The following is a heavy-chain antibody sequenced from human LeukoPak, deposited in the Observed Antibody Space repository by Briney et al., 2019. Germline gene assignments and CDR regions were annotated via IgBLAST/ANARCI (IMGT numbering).Heavy chain of an antibody. CDR3: AEDLSWYSYGPNWFDP. J-gene: IGHJ5*02. D-gene: IGHD5-18*01. CDR2: ISGSGGST. V-gene: IGHV3-23*01. CDR1: GFTFSSYG. Sequence: PGGSLRLSCAASGFTFSSYGMSWVRQAPGKGLEWVSAISGSGGSTYYADSVKGRFTISRDNSKNTLYLQMNSLRAEDTAVYYCAEDLSWYSYGPNWFDPWGQGTLVTVSS.